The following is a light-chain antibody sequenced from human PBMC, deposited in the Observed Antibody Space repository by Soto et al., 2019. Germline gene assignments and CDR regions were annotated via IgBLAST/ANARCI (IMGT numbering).Light chain of an antibody. CDR2: AAS. Sequence: DIQMTQSPSSVSAFVGDRVTITCRASQGISSYLAWYQQKPGKAPKLLIYAASSLQSGVPSRFSGSGSGTDFSLTIGSLQPEYFATYYCQQANSFPITFGQGTRLEIK. CDR1: QGISSY. CDR3: QQANSFPIT. V-gene: IGKV1-12*01. J-gene: IGKJ5*01.